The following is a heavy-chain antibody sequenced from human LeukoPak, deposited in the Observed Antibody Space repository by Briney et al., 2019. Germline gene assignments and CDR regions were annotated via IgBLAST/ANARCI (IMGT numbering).Heavy chain of an antibody. J-gene: IGHJ5*02. CDR2: INPSNGGT. CDR3: ARDTYYDFWSGYYEPTTNWFDP. V-gene: IGHV1-2*02. CDR1: GYTFTDYY. Sequence: ASVKVSCKASGYTFTDYYMHWVRQAPGQGLQWMGWINPSNGGTKYEQEFQGRVTMTRDTSISTAYMELRSLRSDDTAVYYCARDTYYDFWSGYYEPTTNWFDPWGQGTLVTVSS. D-gene: IGHD3-3*01.